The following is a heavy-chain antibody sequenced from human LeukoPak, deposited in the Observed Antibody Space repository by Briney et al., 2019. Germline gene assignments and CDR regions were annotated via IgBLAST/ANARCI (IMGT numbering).Heavy chain of an antibody. V-gene: IGHV3-7*01. CDR1: GFTFSNYW. CDR2: IKQDGSEN. Sequence: GGSLRLSCAASGFTFSNYWMSWVRQAPGKGLEWVAQIKQDGSENYYVDSVKGRFTISRDNAKNSLYLQLNSLRAEDTALYYCARDKQLGATMGSWFDPWGQGTLVTVSS. D-gene: IGHD1-26*01. J-gene: IGHJ5*02. CDR3: ARDKQLGATMGSWFDP.